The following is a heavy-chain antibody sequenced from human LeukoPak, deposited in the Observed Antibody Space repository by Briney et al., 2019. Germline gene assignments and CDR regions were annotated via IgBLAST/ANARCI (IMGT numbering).Heavy chain of an antibody. J-gene: IGHJ4*02. CDR2: ISSSSSYT. V-gene: IGHV3-11*06. Sequence: GGSLRLSCAASGFTSSDYYMNWVRQAPAKGLEWVSYISSSSSYTNYADSVEGRFTISRDNAKNSLYLQMNSLRAEDTAVYYCARDFGSGSYLDYWGQGTLVTVSS. D-gene: IGHD3-10*01. CDR1: GFTSSDYY. CDR3: ARDFGSGSYLDY.